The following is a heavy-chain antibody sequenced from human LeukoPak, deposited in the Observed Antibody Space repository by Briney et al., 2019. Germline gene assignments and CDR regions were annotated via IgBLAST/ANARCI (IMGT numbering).Heavy chain of an antibody. CDR2: ISTSTTTI. V-gene: IGHV3-48*04. J-gene: IGHJ1*01. CDR3: ARYSGSYFGL. D-gene: IGHD1-26*01. Sequence: GGSLRLSCEASGFTFSSYSMNWVRQAPGKGLEWISYISTSTTTIYYANSVKGRFTISRDNAKNTVYLQMNSLRAEDTAVYYCARYSGSYFGLWGQGTLVTVSS. CDR1: GFTFSSYS.